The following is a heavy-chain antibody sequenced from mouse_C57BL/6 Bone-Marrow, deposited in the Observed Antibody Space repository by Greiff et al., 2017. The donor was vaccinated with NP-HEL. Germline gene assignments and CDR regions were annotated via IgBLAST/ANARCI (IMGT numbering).Heavy chain of an antibody. V-gene: IGHV1-72*01. CDR1: GYTFTSYW. J-gene: IGHJ4*01. CDR3: ARCSMVTTRYAMDY. CDR2: IDPNSGGT. D-gene: IGHD2-2*01. Sequence: QVQLQQSGAELVKPGASVKLSCKASGYTFTSYWMHWVKQRPGRGLEWIGRIDPNSGGTKYNEKFKSKATLTVDKPSSTAYMQLSSLTSEDSAVYYCARCSMVTTRYAMDYWGQGTSVTVSS.